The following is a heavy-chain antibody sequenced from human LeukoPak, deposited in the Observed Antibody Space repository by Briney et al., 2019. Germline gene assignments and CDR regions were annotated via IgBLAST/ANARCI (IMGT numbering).Heavy chain of an antibody. CDR1: GGTFSSYA. Sequence: SVKVSCKASGGTFSSYAISWVRQAPGQGFEWMGGIIPIFGTANYAQKFQGRVTITADESTSTAYMELSSLRSEDTAVYYCARDSTSFNDAFDIWGQGTMVTVSS. J-gene: IGHJ3*02. D-gene: IGHD2-2*01. V-gene: IGHV1-69*01. CDR3: ARDSTSFNDAFDI. CDR2: IIPIFGTA.